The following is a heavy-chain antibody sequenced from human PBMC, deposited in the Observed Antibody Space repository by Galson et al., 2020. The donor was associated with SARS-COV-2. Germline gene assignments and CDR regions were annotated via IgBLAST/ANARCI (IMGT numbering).Heavy chain of an antibody. Sequence: GESLKISCAASGFTFSSYAMHWVRQAPGKGLEWVAVISYDGSNKYYADSVKGRFTISRDNSKNTLYLQMNSLRAEDTDVYYCARAHSGSYLYGMDVWGQGTTVTVSS. CDR1: GFTFSSYA. V-gene: IGHV3-30-3*01. D-gene: IGHD1-26*01. CDR3: ARAHSGSYLYGMDV. J-gene: IGHJ6*02. CDR2: ISYDGSNK.